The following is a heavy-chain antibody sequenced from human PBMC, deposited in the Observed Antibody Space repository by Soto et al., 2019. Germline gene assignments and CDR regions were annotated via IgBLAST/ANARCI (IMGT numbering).Heavy chain of an antibody. D-gene: IGHD1-20*01. Sequence: GGSLRLSCAASGFTVSSNYMSWVRQAPGKGLEWVSVIYSGGSTYYADSVKGRFTISRDNSKNTLYLQMNSLRAEDTAVYYCARAKTRLTGTTRRYYCYYGMDVWGQGTTVTVSS. CDR2: IYSGGST. CDR3: ARAKTRLTGTTRRYYCYYGMDV. V-gene: IGHV3-53*01. CDR1: GFTVSSNY. J-gene: IGHJ6*02.